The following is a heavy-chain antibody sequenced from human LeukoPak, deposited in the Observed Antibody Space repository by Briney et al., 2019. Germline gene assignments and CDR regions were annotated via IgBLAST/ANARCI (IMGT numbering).Heavy chain of an antibody. D-gene: IGHD2-15*01. CDR2: INSYGGNT. J-gene: IGHJ3*02. V-gene: IGHV3-74*01. CDR3: ARESFCSGGSCYSGRAFDI. Sequence: GGSLRLSCAASGFTFSSYSMNWVRQAPGKGLVWVSRINSYGGNTFYADSVKGRFTISRDNAKNTLYLQMNGLRAEDTAVYYCARESFCSGGSCYSGRAFDIWGQGTMVTVSS. CDR1: GFTFSSYS.